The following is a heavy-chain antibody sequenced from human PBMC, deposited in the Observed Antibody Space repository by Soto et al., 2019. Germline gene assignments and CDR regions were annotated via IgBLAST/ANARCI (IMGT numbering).Heavy chain of an antibody. CDR2: IVVGSGNT. CDR1: GFTFTSSA. CDR3: AAGPANTAMATNNYYYGMEV. D-gene: IGHD5-18*01. Sequence: SVKVSCKASGFTFTSSAVQWVRQARGQRLEWIGWIVVGSGNTNYAQKFQERVTITRDMSTSTAYMELSSLRSEDTAVYYCAAGPANTAMATNNYYYGMEVWGQGTTVTVS. V-gene: IGHV1-58*01. J-gene: IGHJ6*02.